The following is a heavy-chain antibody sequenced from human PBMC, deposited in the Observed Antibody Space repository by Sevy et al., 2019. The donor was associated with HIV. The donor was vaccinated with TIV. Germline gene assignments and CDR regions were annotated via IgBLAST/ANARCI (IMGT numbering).Heavy chain of an antibody. CDR3: VRDGLASATDFDY. CDR2: IKEDGSDK. D-gene: IGHD2-15*01. V-gene: IGHV3-7*01. J-gene: IGHJ4*02. CDR1: GFTFSNYW. Sequence: GGSLRLSCEVSGFTFSNYWMTWVRQAPGKGLEWVANIKEDGSDKYYGDSVKGRFSLSRDNAKNSLYLQMDSLRADDTAVYYCVRDGLASATDFDYWGQGTLVTVSS.